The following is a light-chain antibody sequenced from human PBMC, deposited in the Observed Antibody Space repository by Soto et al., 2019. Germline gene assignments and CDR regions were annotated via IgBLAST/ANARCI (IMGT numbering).Light chain of an antibody. Sequence: DIQMTQSPSSLSASVGDRVTITCRASQSISSYLNGYQQKPGKAPKLLIYAASSLQSGVPSRFSGSGSGTDFTLPISSLQPEDFATYYCQQSYSTPYTFGQGTKLEIK. CDR3: QQSYSTPYT. V-gene: IGKV1-39*01. CDR1: QSISSY. J-gene: IGKJ2*01. CDR2: AAS.